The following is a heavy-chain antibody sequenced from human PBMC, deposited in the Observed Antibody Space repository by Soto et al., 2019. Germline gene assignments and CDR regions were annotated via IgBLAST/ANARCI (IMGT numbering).Heavy chain of an antibody. D-gene: IGHD3-3*01. J-gene: IGHJ6*03. CDR1: GFSFSRHS. V-gene: IGHV3-48*01. Sequence: EEQLVESGGGLVQPGGSVRLSCAAAGFSFSRHSMNWVRQAPGKGLEWLSYIRSTSDTIYYADSVKGRFTISRDNDKNLLSLQMDSVSSEDTAVYYCARVGYYDFWSGSIPHSYYMDVCGKGTTVTVSS. CDR2: IRSTSDTI. CDR3: ARVGYYDFWSGSIPHSYYMDV.